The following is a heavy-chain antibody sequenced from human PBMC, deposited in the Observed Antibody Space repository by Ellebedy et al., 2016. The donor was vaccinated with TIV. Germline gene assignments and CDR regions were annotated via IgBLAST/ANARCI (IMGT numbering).Heavy chain of an antibody. V-gene: IGHV1-24*01. CDR3: ATDRRGNSGSYRWFEP. D-gene: IGHD1-26*01. CDR1: GDTLSELS. Sequence: AASVKVSCKVSGDTLSELSVHWVRQGAGKGPAWVGGFDPAEGEVVYAQNFQGRVTMTEDTSTDTAYMELTSLRFEDTAVYYCATDRRGNSGSYRWFEPWGQGTQVTVSS. CDR2: FDPAEGEV. J-gene: IGHJ5*02.